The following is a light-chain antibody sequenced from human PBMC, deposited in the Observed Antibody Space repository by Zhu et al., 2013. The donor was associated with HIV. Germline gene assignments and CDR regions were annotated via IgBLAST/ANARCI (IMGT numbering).Light chain of an antibody. CDR1: QSVSSSY. V-gene: IGKV3D-20*02. J-gene: IGKJ3*01. Sequence: EIVLTQSPGTLSLSPGERATLSCRASQSVSSSYLAWYQQKPGQAPRLLIYGASSRATGIPDRFSGSGSGTDFTLTISSLEPEDFAVYYCQQRTNWPPVTFGPGTKVDI. CDR2: GAS. CDR3: QQRTNWPPVT.